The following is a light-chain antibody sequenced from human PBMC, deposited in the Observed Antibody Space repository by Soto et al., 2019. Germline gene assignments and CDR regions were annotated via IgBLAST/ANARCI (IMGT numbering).Light chain of an antibody. V-gene: IGKV3-15*01. J-gene: IGKJ1*01. Sequence: ETVMTQSPATLSVSPGERATLSRRASESVSTNLAWYQQKPGQAPRLLIYGVSTGATGIPARFSGRGSGTEFTLTISSLQSEDFAVYYCQQYNNWPQTFGQGTKVEIK. CDR2: GVS. CDR1: ESVSTN. CDR3: QQYNNWPQT.